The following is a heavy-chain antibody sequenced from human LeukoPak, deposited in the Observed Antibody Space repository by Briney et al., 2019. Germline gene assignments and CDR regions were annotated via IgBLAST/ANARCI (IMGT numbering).Heavy chain of an antibody. Sequence: PSETLSLTCTVSGGSINSYYWGWTRQPPGKGLEWIGYISYSGGTNYNPSLKSRVTISSDTPKNQLSLELRSVTAADTAVYYCARNADLSGYFYYFDYWGQGTLVTVSS. CDR3: ARNADLSGYFYYFDY. J-gene: IGHJ4*02. CDR1: GGSINSYY. CDR2: ISYSGGT. D-gene: IGHD3-9*01. V-gene: IGHV4-59*01.